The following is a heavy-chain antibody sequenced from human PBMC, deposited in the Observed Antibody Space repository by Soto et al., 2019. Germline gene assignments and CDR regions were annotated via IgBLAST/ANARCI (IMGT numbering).Heavy chain of an antibody. V-gene: IGHV4-39*01. CDR1: SGSISSSTYY. CDR2: IYYSGST. CDR3: ARLREGRLARSFDY. Sequence: PSETLSLTCAVSSGSISSSTYYWGWIRQPPGKGLEWIGSIYYSGSTYYNPSLKSRVTISVDTSKNQFSLKLSSVTAADTAVYYCARLREGRLARSFDYWGQGTLVTVSS. J-gene: IGHJ4*02.